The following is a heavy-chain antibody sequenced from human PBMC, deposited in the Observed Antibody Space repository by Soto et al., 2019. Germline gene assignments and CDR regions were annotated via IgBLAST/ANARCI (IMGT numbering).Heavy chain of an antibody. Sequence: PGGSLRLSCAASGFTFSSYAMSWVRQAPGKGLGWVSAISGSGGSTYYADSVKGRFTIYRDNSKNKPYLQMNSLKDEDTAVYYCVAEWRWGAFDIWGQGTMVTVSS. D-gene: IGHD3-3*01. CDR2: ISGSGGST. V-gene: IGHV3-23*01. CDR1: GFTFSSYA. J-gene: IGHJ3*02. CDR3: VAEWRWGAFDI.